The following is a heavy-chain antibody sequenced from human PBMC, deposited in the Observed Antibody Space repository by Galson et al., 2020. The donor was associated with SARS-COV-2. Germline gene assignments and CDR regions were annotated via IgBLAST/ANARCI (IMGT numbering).Heavy chain of an antibody. J-gene: IGHJ4*02. D-gene: IGHD3-22*01. CDR3: ARDPSDSSGYYDY. Sequence: GGSLRLSCAASGFTVSSNYMSWVRQAPGKGLEWVSVLYSGGSTYYADSVKGRFTISRDNSKNTLYLQMNSLRAEDTAVYYCARDPSDSSGYYDYWGQGTLVTVSS. CDR1: GFTVSSNY. V-gene: IGHV3-53*01. CDR2: LYSGGST.